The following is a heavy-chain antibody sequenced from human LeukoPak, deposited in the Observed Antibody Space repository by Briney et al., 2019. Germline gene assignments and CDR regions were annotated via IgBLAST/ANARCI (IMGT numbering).Heavy chain of an antibody. Sequence: GGSLRLSCAASGFTFSSYGMHWVRQAPGKGLEWVAVISYDGSNKYYADSVKGRFTISRDNSKNTLYLQMNSLRAEDTAVYYCAKSRGPGKSDPQDYWGQGTLVTVSS. V-gene: IGHV3-30*18. CDR3: AKSRGPGKSDPQDY. CDR2: ISYDGSNK. J-gene: IGHJ4*02. CDR1: GFTFSSYG. D-gene: IGHD2-21*01.